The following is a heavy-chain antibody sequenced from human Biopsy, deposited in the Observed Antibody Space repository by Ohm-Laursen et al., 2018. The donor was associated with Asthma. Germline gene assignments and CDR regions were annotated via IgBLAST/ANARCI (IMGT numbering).Heavy chain of an antibody. V-gene: IGHV4-39*01. D-gene: IGHD6-13*01. CDR3: VRGSSSWHHGPFHYYYGLDV. Sequence: SDTLSLTCSLSSGSGGYMRSGNYYWGWIRQPPGKGLEWIGSIYYSGTTYYNPSLEVRVTVSADTQKIQFSMKLTSVTAADTAVYYCVRGSSSWHHGPFHYYYGLDVWGQGTTATVSS. J-gene: IGHJ6*02. CDR1: SGSGGYMRSGNYY. CDR2: IYYSGTT.